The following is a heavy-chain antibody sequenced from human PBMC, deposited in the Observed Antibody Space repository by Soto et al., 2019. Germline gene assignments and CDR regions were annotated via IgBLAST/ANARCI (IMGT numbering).Heavy chain of an antibody. D-gene: IGHD3-10*01. CDR3: ARDRITMVRGVIKHYYYYGMDV. CDR2: IYYSGST. CDR1: GGSISSYY. J-gene: IGHJ6*02. Sequence: SETLSLTCTVSGGSISSYYWSWIRQSPGKGLEWIGYIYYSGSTNYNPSLKSRVTISVDTSKNQFSLKLSSVTAADTAVYYCARDRITMVRGVIKHYYYYGMDVWGQGTTVTVSS. V-gene: IGHV4-59*01.